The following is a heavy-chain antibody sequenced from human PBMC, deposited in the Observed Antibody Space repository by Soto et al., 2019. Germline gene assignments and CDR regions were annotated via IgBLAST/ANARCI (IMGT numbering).Heavy chain of an antibody. CDR2: IHISGTT. Sequence: SETLSLTCTVSGASVSNYYWHWIRQPPGKRLEWIGYIHISGTTNFNPSLTSRLTMSVDTPKNQFSLNLSSVTAADTAVYYCAHMPGGGGAYNYLDYWGQGSLVTAPQ. V-gene: IGHV4-59*02. J-gene: IGHJ4*02. CDR1: GASVSNYY. CDR3: AHMPGGGGAYNYLDY. D-gene: IGHD3-16*01.